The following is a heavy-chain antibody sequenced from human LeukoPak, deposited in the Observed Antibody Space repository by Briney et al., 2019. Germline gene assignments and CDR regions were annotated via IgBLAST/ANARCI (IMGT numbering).Heavy chain of an antibody. D-gene: IGHD2-15*01. Sequence: GGSLRLSSAASGFTVTSDNTSWGRQAPGKGLEWVSVTYSDDSAHYAESVKGRFTVSTDHSTNTLYLQMNNLRAEDTAVFYCARVYWHENAEYLQHWGQGTLVTVSS. V-gene: IGHV3-66*01. CDR3: ARVYWHENAEYLQH. CDR1: GFTVTSDN. J-gene: IGHJ1*01. CDR2: TYSDDSA.